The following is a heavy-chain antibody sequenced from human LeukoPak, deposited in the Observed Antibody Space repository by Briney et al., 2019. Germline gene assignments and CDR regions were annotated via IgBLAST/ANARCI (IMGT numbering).Heavy chain of an antibody. V-gene: IGHV1-69*10. CDR3: ARDPALEGTEDYRDFGGVESVDAFDV. CDR2: VIPMLDVT. CDR1: GGTFSSYA. D-gene: IGHD4-23*01. Sequence: SVKVSCKASGGTFSSYALSWMRQAPGQGLEWMGRVIPMLDVTDYAQKFQGRVTVTADTSTGTAYMELSSLTSDDTAMYYCARDPALEGTEDYRDFGGVESVDAFDVWGQGTMVTVFS. J-gene: IGHJ3*01.